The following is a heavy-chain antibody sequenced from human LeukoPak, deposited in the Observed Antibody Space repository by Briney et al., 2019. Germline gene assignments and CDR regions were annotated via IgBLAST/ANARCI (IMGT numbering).Heavy chain of an antibody. CDR2: IYSGGST. V-gene: IGHV3-66*01. Sequence: PGGSLRLSCAASGFTVSSNYMSWVRQAPGKGLEWVSVIYSGGSTYYADSVKGRFTISRDNSKNTLYLQMNSLRAEDTAVYYCARDLKDYYGSGSYGYWGQGTLVTVSS. CDR1: GFTVSSNY. J-gene: IGHJ4*02. D-gene: IGHD3-10*01. CDR3: ARDLKDYYGSGSYGY.